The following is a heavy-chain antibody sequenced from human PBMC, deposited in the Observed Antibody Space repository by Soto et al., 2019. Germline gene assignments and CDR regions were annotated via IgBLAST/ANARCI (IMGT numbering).Heavy chain of an antibody. CDR2: ISYGVTT. CDR1: GGSISSSDYY. Sequence: SETLSLTCTVSGGSISSSDYYWGWVPQPPRKGLEWIRSISYGVTTYYTPSLKSRLTISIDTSTNQFSLQLSSVTAAATAVYYCATSSVSRLLNHWYFDLWGRGTLVTVSS. V-gene: IGHV4-39*01. D-gene: IGHD6-6*01. J-gene: IGHJ2*01. CDR3: ATSSVSRLLNHWYFDL.